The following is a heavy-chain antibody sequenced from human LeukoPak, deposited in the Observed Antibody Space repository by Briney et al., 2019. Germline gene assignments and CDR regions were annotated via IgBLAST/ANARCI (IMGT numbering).Heavy chain of an antibody. CDR2: FNPNSGGT. CDR3: ARGIGGHNYDILENTNWFDP. J-gene: IGHJ5*02. D-gene: IGHD3-9*01. CDR1: GYTFTDYF. Sequence: GASVKVSCKASGYTFTDYFMFWVRQAPGQGPEWMGWFNPNSGGTNYAQKFQGRVTMTRDTSTSTVYMELSSLRSEDTAVYYCARGIGGHNYDILENTNWFDPWGQGTLVTVSS. V-gene: IGHV1-2*02.